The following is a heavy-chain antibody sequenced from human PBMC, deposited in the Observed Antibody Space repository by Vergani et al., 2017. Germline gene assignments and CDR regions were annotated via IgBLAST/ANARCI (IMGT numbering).Heavy chain of an antibody. CDR3: STYNVGASFS. CDR2: VNPEGTNT. J-gene: IGHJ4*02. D-gene: IGHD5-24*01. V-gene: IGHV3-74*01. Sequence: EVQLVESGGGLVQPGGSLRLSCAASGFTFSRHWMHWVRQAPGKGLVWVSRVNPEGTNTPYADSVKGRFTISRDESKSTIYLDMNSLRIEDTATYYCSTYNVGASFSWGPGARVTVSS. CDR1: GFTFSRHW.